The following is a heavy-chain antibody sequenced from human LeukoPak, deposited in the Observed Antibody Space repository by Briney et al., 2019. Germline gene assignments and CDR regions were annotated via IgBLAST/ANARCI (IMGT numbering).Heavy chain of an antibody. Sequence: SVKVSCRASGGTFSSYAISWVRQAPGQGLEWMGGIIPIFGTANYAQKFQGRVTITADESTSTAYMELSSLRSEDTAVYYCARDRCGSSRSYPLDYWGQGTLVTVSS. CDR2: IIPIFGTA. CDR1: GGTFSSYA. D-gene: IGHD6-13*01. J-gene: IGHJ4*02. CDR3: ARDRCGSSRSYPLDY. V-gene: IGHV1-69*13.